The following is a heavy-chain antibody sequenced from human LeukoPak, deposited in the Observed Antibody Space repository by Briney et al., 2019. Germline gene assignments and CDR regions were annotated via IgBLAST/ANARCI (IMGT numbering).Heavy chain of an antibody. J-gene: IGHJ4*02. CDR2: IKQDGSEK. V-gene: IGHV3-7*03. CDR1: GFTFSSYW. Sequence: GGSLRLSCAASGFTFSSYWMSWVRQAPGKGLEWVANIKQDGSEKYYVDSVKGRFTISRDNAKNSLYLQMNSLRAEDTAVYYCARAWRGYYYYFDYWGQGTLVTVPS. D-gene: IGHD3-22*01. CDR3: ARAWRGYYYYFDY.